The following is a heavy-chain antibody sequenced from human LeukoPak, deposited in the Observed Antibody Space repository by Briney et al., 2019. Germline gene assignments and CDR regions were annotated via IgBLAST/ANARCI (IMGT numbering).Heavy chain of an antibody. Sequence: PGGSLRLSCAASGFTFSNYAILWVRQAPGKGLEWVAVISYDGSNKYYADSVKGRFTISRDNSKNTLYLQMNSLRAEDTAVYYCAARGYSYGPFDYWGQGTLVTVSS. J-gene: IGHJ4*02. D-gene: IGHD5-18*01. V-gene: IGHV3-30-3*01. CDR3: AARGYSYGPFDY. CDR1: GFTFSNYA. CDR2: ISYDGSNK.